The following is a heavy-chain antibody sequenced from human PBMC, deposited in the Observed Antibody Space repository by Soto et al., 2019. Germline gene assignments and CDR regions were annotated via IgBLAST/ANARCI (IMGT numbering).Heavy chain of an antibody. CDR1: GYTFTGYY. D-gene: IGHD1-1*01. CDR3: ARERATGTTDFVY. CDR2: INPNSGGT. Sequence: SVKVSCKASGYTFTGYYMHWVRQAPGQGLEWMGWINPNSGGTNYAQKFQGWVTMTRDTSISTAYMELSRLRSDDTAVYYCARERATGTTDFVYWGQGTLVTVSS. V-gene: IGHV1-2*04. J-gene: IGHJ4*02.